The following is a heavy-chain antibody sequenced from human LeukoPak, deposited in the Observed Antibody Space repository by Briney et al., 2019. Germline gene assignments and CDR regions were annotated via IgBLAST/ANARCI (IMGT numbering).Heavy chain of an antibody. Sequence: ASVKVSCKASGYTFTGYYTHWVRQDPGQGLEWMGRINPNSGGTNYAQKFQGRVTMTRDTSISTAYMELSRLRSDDTAVYYCARGSLHIDDAFDIWGQGTMVTVSS. V-gene: IGHV1-2*06. CDR1: GYTFTGYY. J-gene: IGHJ3*02. CDR3: ARGSLHIDDAFDI. D-gene: IGHD2-21*01. CDR2: INPNSGGT.